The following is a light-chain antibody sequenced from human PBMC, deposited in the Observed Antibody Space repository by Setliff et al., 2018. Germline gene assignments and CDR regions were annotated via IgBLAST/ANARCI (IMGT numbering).Light chain of an antibody. CDR1: SSDIGAYKY. CDR2: DVI. V-gene: IGLV2-11*01. Sequence: QSVLTQPAFVSGSPGQSITISCTGTSSDIGAYKYVSWYQQHPGKAPKLMIYDVIKRPSGVPDRFSGSKSGNTASLTISGLQAEDEADYYCCSYAGNYIRLFGGGTKVTVL. CDR3: CSYAGNYIRL. J-gene: IGLJ2*01.